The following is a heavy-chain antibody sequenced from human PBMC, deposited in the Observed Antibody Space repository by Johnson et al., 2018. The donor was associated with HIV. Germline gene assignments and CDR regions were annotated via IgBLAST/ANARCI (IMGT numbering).Heavy chain of an antibody. Sequence: VQLVESGGGVVRPGGSLRLSCAASGFTLSSNYMSWVRQAPGQGLEWVSVIYSGGSTYYADSVKGRFTISRDNSKNTLYLQMNSLRAEDTAVYYCASAKSGSFDSFDIWGQGTMVTVSS. V-gene: IGHV3-66*01. CDR2: IYSGGST. CDR3: ASAKSGSFDSFDI. D-gene: IGHD1-26*01. J-gene: IGHJ3*02. CDR1: GFTLSSNY.